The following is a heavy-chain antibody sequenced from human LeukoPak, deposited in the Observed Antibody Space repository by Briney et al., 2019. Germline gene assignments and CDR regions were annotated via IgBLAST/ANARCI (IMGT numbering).Heavy chain of an antibody. CDR1: ADSPSSKGFA. V-gene: IGHV6-1*01. CDR3: ARASLQSVYFDC. CDR2: TYYRSKRHN. Sequence: SQTLSLTCALSADSPSSKGFACGWIRQSPSRGLEWLGSTYYRSKRHNDYAVSVKSRITINPDTSKNQFSQLLNSRTPEDTAVYYCARASLQSVYFDCWGQGTLVTVSS. J-gene: IGHJ4*02.